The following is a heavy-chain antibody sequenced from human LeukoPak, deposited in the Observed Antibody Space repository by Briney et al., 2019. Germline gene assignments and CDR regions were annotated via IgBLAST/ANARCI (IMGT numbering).Heavy chain of an antibody. J-gene: IGHJ4*02. CDR1: GGSISGYY. V-gene: IGHV4-59*01. CDR2: IYYSGST. D-gene: IGHD6-19*01. CDR3: ARDRGAVAGFDY. Sequence: KTSETLSLTCTLSGGSISGYYWSWIRQPPGKGLEWIGYIYYSGSTNYNPSLKSRVTVSVDTSKNQFSLKLSSVTAADTALYYCARDRGAVAGFDYWGQGTLVTVSS.